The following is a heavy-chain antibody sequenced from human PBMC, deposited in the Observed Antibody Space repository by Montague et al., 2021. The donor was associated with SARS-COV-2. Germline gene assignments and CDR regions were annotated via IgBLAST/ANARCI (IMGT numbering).Heavy chain of an antibody. D-gene: IGHD3-10*01. V-gene: IGHV3-30*18. CDR2: ISYDGSIK. Sequence: SLRLSCAASGFTFHNFAMHWVRQAPGKGLEWVAVISYDGSIKYYADSLRGRFTISRDSSQKTLYLQMNSLSGEDTAVYYCAKNRDIFWFGEGRDSMDVWGQGTTVIVSS. CDR3: AKNRDIFWFGEGRDSMDV. J-gene: IGHJ6*02. CDR1: GFTFHNFA.